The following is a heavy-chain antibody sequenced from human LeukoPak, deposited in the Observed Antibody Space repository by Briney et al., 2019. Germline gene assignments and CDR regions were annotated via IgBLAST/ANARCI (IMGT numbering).Heavy chain of an antibody. V-gene: IGHV1-69*06. Sequence: SVKVSCTASGGTFSSYAISWVRQAPGQGLEWMGGIMPIFGTANYAQKFQGRVTITADKSTSTAYMELSSLRSEDTAVYYCARDYQGVTVGFDPWGQGTLVTVSS. D-gene: IGHD3-10*01. CDR3: ARDYQGVTVGFDP. CDR2: IMPIFGTA. J-gene: IGHJ5*02. CDR1: GGTFSSYA.